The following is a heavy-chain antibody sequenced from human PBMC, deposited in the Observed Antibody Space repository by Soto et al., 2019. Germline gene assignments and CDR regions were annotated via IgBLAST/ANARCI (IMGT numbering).Heavy chain of an antibody. CDR2: INAGNGNT. CDR3: ASSYYGSGYYYGMDV. D-gene: IGHD3-10*01. CDR1: GYTFTSYA. J-gene: IGHJ6*02. Sequence: GASVKVSCKASGYTFTSYAMHWVHQAPGQRLEWMGWINAGNGNTKYSQKFQGRVTITRDTSASTAYMELSSLRSEDTAVYYCASSYYGSGYYYGMDVWGQGTTVTVSS. V-gene: IGHV1-3*01.